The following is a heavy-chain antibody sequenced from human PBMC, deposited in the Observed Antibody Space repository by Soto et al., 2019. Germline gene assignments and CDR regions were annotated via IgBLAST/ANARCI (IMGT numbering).Heavy chain of an antibody. J-gene: IGHJ3*02. CDR2: IYYSGST. D-gene: IGHD2-8*01. Sequence: SETLSLTCTVSGGSISSSSYYWGWIRQPPGKGLEWIGSIYYSGSTYYNPTLKSRVTISVDTSKNQFSLKLSSVTAADTAVYYCARLSKVGKMVDDAFDIWGQGTMVTVSS. V-gene: IGHV4-39*01. CDR3: ARLSKVGKMVDDAFDI. CDR1: GGSISSSSYY.